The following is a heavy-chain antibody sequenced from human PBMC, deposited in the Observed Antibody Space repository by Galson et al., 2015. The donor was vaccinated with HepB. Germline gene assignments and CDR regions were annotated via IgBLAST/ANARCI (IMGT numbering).Heavy chain of an antibody. Sequence: SLRLSCAASGLTFNNYWMTWVRQTPGKGLEWVANIKQDGSEKFYVDSVKGRFTISRDNAKNSLYLQMSSLRAEDTAVYYCVRQGRYIWGSYRFTVFDYWGQGTLVTVSS. V-gene: IGHV3-7*03. CDR1: GLTFNNYW. CDR3: VRQGRYIWGSYRFTVFDY. CDR2: IKQDGSEK. J-gene: IGHJ4*02. D-gene: IGHD3-16*02.